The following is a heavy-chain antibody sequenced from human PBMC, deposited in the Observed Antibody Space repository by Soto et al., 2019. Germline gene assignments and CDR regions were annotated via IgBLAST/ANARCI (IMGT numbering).Heavy chain of an antibody. Sequence: ESGGGVVQPGRSLRLSCAASGFTFSSYGMHWVRQAPGKGLEWVAVISYDGSNKYYADSVKGRFTISRDNSKNTLYLQMNSLRAEDTAVYYCAKAYYDFWSGYYAPPFDYWGQGTLVTVSS. CDR2: ISYDGSNK. D-gene: IGHD3-3*01. J-gene: IGHJ4*02. CDR1: GFTFSSYG. V-gene: IGHV3-30*18. CDR3: AKAYYDFWSGYYAPPFDY.